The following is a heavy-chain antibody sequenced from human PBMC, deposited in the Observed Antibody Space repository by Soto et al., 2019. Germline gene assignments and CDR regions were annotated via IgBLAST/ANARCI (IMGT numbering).Heavy chain of an antibody. V-gene: IGHV5-51*01. Sequence: GESLKISCKGSGYSFTSYWIGWVRQMPGKGLEWMGIIYPGDSDTRYSPSFQGQVTISADKSISTAYLQWSSLKASATAMYYCASHTAMVRYYYYGMDVWGQGTTVTVSS. CDR2: IYPGDSDT. CDR1: GYSFTSYW. D-gene: IGHD5-18*01. J-gene: IGHJ6*02. CDR3: ASHTAMVRYYYYGMDV.